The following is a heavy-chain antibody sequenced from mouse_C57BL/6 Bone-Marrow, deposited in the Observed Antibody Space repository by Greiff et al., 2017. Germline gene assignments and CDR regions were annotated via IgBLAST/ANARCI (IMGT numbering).Heavy chain of an antibody. D-gene: IGHD1-1*01. V-gene: IGHV1-22*01. CDR2: INPNNGGT. Sequence: VQLQQSGPELVKPGASVKMSCKASGYTFTDYNMHWVKQSHGKSLAWIGYINPNNGGTSYNQKFKGKATLTGNKSSSTADMELRSLTSEDSAVYYCARDYYGSSPWFAYWGQGTLVTVSA. CDR1: GYTFTDYN. J-gene: IGHJ3*01. CDR3: ARDYYGSSPWFAY.